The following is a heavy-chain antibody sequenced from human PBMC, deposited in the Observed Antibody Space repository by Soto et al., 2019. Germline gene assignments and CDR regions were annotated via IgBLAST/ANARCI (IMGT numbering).Heavy chain of an antibody. CDR1: GFTVSNNY. CDR3: ARGLKVRHDAFDL. Sequence: GGSLRLSCAPSGFTVSNNYMNWVRQAPGEGLEWVSIIYSDGSTHYADYVEGRFTISRDNSKNTLYLQMDSLRAEDTAVYFCARGLKVRHDAFDLWGPGTMVT. CDR2: IYSDGST. D-gene: IGHD3-22*01. V-gene: IGHV3-53*01. J-gene: IGHJ3*01.